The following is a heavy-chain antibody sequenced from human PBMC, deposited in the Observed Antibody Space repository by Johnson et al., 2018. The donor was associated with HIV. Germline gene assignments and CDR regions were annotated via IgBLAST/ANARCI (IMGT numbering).Heavy chain of an antibody. V-gene: IGHV3-30*02. CDR2: IRYDGSNK. D-gene: IGHD1-1*01. CDR3: ASPERPTGTQEEAFDI. J-gene: IGHJ3*02. CDR1: GLTLSRCD. Sequence: VQLVESGGGVVQPGGSLRLSCAASGLTLSRCDMHWVRQAPGKGLEWVAFIRYDGSNKYYEDSVKGRFTISRDNSKNTLYLQMKSLSPEDTAVYYCASPERPTGTQEEAFDIWGQGTMVIVSS.